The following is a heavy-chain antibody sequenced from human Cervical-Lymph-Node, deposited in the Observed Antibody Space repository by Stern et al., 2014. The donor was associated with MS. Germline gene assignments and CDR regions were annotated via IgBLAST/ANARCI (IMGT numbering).Heavy chain of an antibody. D-gene: IGHD3-9*01. V-gene: IGHV1-18*01. CDR1: GYTFTSYG. J-gene: IGHJ6*02. Sequence: VQLXXSGAEVKKPGASVKVSCKASGYTFTSYGISWVRQAPGQGLEWMGWISAYNGNTNYAQKIQGRVTMTTDTSTSTAYMELRSLRSDDTAVYYCARDQERYFDWPMDVWGQGTTVTVSS. CDR3: ARDQERYFDWPMDV. CDR2: ISAYNGNT.